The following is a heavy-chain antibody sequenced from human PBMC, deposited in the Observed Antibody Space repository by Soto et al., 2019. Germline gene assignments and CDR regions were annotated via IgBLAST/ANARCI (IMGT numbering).Heavy chain of an antibody. J-gene: IGHJ6*02. V-gene: IGHV4-39*01. CDR3: ARHGAYSTSVYYYYGMDV. D-gene: IGHD6-13*01. Sequence: SETLSVTCTISVGAINITVYYWGWIRQPPGKGLEWIGSSNYGGPTYYSPSLQSRVTISLDTAKNHFSLNLRSVTAADTAVYYCARHGAYSTSVYYYYGMDVWGQGTTVTVSS. CDR1: VGAINITVYY. CDR2: SNYGGPT.